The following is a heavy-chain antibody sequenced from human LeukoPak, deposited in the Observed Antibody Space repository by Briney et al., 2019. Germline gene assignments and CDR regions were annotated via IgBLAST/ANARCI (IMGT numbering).Heavy chain of an antibody. Sequence: PGGSLRLSCAASGFTFSSYSMNWVRQAPGKGLEWVSSISSSSYIYYADSVKGRFTISRDNAKNSLYLQMNSLRAEDTAVYYCARDEVVPAAFSYYYYYYMDVWGKGTTVTVSS. D-gene: IGHD2-2*01. CDR2: ISSSSYI. J-gene: IGHJ6*03. CDR1: GFTFSSYS. CDR3: ARDEVVPAAFSYYYYYYMDV. V-gene: IGHV3-21*01.